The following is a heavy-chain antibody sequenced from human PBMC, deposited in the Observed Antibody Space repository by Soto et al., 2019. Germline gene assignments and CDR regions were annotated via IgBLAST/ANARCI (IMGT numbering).Heavy chain of an antibody. Sequence: QVQLVQSGPEVRKPGASVKVSCKASGYIFSRYGISWVRQAPGQGLEWMAWISGYNGNTKFGERVQGRVNVTTDTSTSTAYMELRSLRSDATAVSYCAREAAAERNYYGLDVWGQGTTVIVSS. V-gene: IGHV1-18*04. D-gene: IGHD6-13*01. CDR2: ISGYNGNT. CDR1: GYIFSRYG. J-gene: IGHJ6*02. CDR3: AREAAAERNYYGLDV.